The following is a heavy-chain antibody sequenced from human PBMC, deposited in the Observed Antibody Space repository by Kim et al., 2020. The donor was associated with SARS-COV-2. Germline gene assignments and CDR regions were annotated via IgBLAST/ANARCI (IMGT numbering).Heavy chain of an antibody. CDR2: IRGSGGST. Sequence: GGSLRLSCAASGFTFSSYAMSWVRQAPGKGLEWVSAIRGSGGSTYYADSVKGRFTISRDNSKNTLYLQMNSLRAEDTAVYYCAKDPHYDLWSGYYFDYWGQGTLVTVSS. D-gene: IGHD3-3*01. J-gene: IGHJ4*02. CDR3: AKDPHYDLWSGYYFDY. CDR1: GFTFSSYA. V-gene: IGHV3-23*01.